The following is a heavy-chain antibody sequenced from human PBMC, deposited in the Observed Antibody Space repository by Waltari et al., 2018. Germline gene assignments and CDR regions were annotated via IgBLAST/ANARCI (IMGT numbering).Heavy chain of an antibody. CDR3: ARGGGPRTVVALTFDL. J-gene: IGHJ4*02. CDR2: VSPYNVNA. Sequence: QVQLVQSGAEVKKPGASVKVSCKASGYTFTNFGINWVRQAPGQGLGWMGWVSPYNVNAVYEQKLQGRVTMTTDTSTKTAFLELRSLRSDDTAVYYCARGGGPRTVVALTFDLWGQGTLVTVSS. CDR1: GYTFTNFG. D-gene: IGHD3-22*01. V-gene: IGHV1-18*01.